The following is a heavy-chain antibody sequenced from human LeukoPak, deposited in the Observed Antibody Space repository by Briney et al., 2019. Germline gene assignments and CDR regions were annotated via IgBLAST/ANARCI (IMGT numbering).Heavy chain of an antibody. CDR2: INPNSGGT. Sequence: ASVKVSCKASGHTFTGYYMHWVRQAPGQGLEWMGWINPNSGGTNYAQKFQGRVTMTRDTSISTAYMELSRLRSEDTAVYYCARVSITGYAPLDHWGQGTRVTVSS. CDR1: GHTFTGYY. V-gene: IGHV1-2*02. D-gene: IGHD3-9*01. J-gene: IGHJ4*02. CDR3: ARVSITGYAPLDH.